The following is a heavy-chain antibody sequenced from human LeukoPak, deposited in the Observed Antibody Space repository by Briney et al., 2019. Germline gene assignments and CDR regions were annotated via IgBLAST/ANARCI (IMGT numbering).Heavy chain of an antibody. CDR1: GFTFSRYN. D-gene: IGHD3-3*01. CDR3: ARELSSYDFWL. J-gene: IGHJ4*02. CDR2: ISSGGTI. Sequence: GGSLRLSCAVSGFTFSRYNMNWIRQAPGKGLEWVSYISSGGTIYYADSVKGVFAISRDNAKNSLYLQMNSLRAEDTAVYYCARELSSYDFWLWGQGTLVTVSS. V-gene: IGHV3-48*01.